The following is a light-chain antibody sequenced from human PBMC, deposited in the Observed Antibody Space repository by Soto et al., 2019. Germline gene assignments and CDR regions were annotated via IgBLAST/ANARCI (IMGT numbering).Light chain of an antibody. CDR2: DAS. Sequence: EIVLTQSPATLSLSPGERATLSCRASQGVNSYLAWYQQKPGQAPRLLIYDASNRATGIPARFSGSGSGTDFTLTISSLEPEDFAVYYCQQRSNPITFGQGTRLENK. CDR1: QGVNSY. CDR3: QQRSNPIT. V-gene: IGKV3-11*01. J-gene: IGKJ5*01.